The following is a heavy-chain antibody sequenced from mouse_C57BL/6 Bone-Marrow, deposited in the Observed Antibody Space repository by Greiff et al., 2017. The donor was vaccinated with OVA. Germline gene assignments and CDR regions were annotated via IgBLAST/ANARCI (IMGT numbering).Heavy chain of an antibody. CDR1: GYTFTSYW. Sequence: QVQLQQSGAELVMPGASVKLSCKASGYTFTSYWMHWVKQRPGQGLEWIGEIDPSDSYTNYNQKFKGKSTLTVDKSSSTAYMQLSSLTSEDSAVYYCARSYYDYDGYYFDYWGQGTTLTVSS. CDR2: IDPSDSYT. CDR3: ARSYYDYDGYYFDY. J-gene: IGHJ2*01. V-gene: IGHV1-69*01. D-gene: IGHD2-4*01.